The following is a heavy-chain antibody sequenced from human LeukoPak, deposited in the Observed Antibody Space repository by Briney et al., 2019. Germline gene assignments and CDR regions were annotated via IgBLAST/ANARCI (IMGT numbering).Heavy chain of an antibody. D-gene: IGHD5-12*01. V-gene: IGHV3-74*01. CDR1: GFIFSGHW. CDR2: INNDGSST. CDR3: ARDAATINA. J-gene: IGHJ5*02. Sequence: GGSLRLSCAASGFIFSGHWMHWVRQAPGKGLVWLSRINNDGSSTIYADSVKGRFTFSRDNAENTLCLEMSSLRVEDTAVYYCARDAATINAWGQGTLVTVSS.